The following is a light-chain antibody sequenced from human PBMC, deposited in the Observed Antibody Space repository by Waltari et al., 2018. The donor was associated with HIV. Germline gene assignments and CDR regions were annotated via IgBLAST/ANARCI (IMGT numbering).Light chain of an antibody. J-gene: IGKJ1*01. CDR1: QSISSY. V-gene: IGKV1-39*01. CDR3: LQTYSSPWT. Sequence: DIQMTQSPSSLPASVGDRLTIPCRASQSISSYLNWYQQKPGRAPELLIYAASSLQTGVPSRFSASGFGTDFTLTINSLQPEYFASYFCLQTYSSPWTFGQGTKV. CDR2: AAS.